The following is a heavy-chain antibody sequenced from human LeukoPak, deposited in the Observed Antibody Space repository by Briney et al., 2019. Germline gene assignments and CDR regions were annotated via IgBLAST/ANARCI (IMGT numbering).Heavy chain of an antibody. D-gene: IGHD6-13*01. J-gene: IGHJ6*03. V-gene: IGHV3-23*01. CDR1: GFTFSGYA. CDR3: AKVIASPGSFYYYYMDV. CDR2: LSGSGGST. Sequence: PGGSLRLSCAASGFTFSGYAMSWVRQAPGKGLEWVSVLSGSGGSTYYADSVMGRFTISRDNSKNTLYLQMNSLRAEDTAVYYCAKVIASPGSFYYYYMDVWGKGTTVTVSS.